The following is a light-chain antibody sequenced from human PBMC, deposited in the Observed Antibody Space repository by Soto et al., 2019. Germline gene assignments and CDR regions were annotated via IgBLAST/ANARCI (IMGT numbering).Light chain of an antibody. CDR3: QQYGGSPPRSET. J-gene: IGKJ2*01. CDR2: GAS. Sequence: EIVLTQSPGTLSLSPGERATLSCRASQSVSSSYLAWYQQKPGQAPRLLIYGASSRATGIPDRFSGSGSGSDFAFTISRVAPEDLAVYYCQQYGGSPPRSETFGKGTKLEIK. V-gene: IGKV3-20*01. CDR1: QSVSSSY.